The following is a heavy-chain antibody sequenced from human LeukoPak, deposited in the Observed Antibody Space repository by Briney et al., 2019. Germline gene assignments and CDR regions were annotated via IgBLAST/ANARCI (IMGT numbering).Heavy chain of an antibody. CDR1: GYTLTGLF. Sequence: GSVRVSCEVTGYTLTGLFIHCVRRPIGKGLEWMGGFDPEDGETIYAQKFQGRVTMTEDTSTDTAYMKLSSLRSEDTAVYYCATNYGGNPAGYYYYYMDVWGKGTTVTVSS. V-gene: IGHV1-24*01. J-gene: IGHJ6*03. CDR2: FDPEDGET. CDR3: ATNYGGNPAGYYYYYMDV. D-gene: IGHD4-23*01.